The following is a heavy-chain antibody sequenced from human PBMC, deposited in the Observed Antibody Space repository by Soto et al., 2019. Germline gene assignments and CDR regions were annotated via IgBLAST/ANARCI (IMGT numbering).Heavy chain of an antibody. D-gene: IGHD5-12*01. Sequence: QVQLQQWGAGLLKPSETLSLTCVVYGGSLSGYYWSWIRQPPGKGLEWIGEIKDGGLTNYSPSLKSXXAXSXXRPKNQFSLKLYSVTAADTAVYYCARGQEGVVATHWDQGSLVTVSS. CDR3: ARGQEGVVATH. CDR2: IKDGGLT. V-gene: IGHV4-34*01. CDR1: GGSLSGYY. J-gene: IGHJ4*02.